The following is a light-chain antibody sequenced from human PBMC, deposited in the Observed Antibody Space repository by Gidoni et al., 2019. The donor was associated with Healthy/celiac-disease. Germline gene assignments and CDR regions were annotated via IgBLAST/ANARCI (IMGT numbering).Light chain of an antibody. CDR2: DAS. CDR1: QHINNY. V-gene: IGKV1-33*01. Sequence: DIHMTQPPSYPSTSVRDRVTTICQASQHINNYLNWYQQKPAKSPKLLINDASNLETGAPSRFSGSGSGTEFTITISSLQPEDIATYYCQQYDNRPPYTFGQGTKLEIK. CDR3: QQYDNRPPYT. J-gene: IGKJ2*01.